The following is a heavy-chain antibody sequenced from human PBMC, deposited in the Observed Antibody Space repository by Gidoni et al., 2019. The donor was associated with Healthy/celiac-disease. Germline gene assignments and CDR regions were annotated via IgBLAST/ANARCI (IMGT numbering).Heavy chain of an antibody. CDR1: GFPFSRYA. Sequence: EVQLLESGGGLVQPGGSLRLSCAASGFPFSRYAMSWVRQAPGKGLEWVSAISGSGGSTYYADSVKGRFIISRDNSKNTLYLQMNSLRAEDTAVYYCAKGPPYYYDSSGYYYGSGYFDYWGQGTLVTVSS. V-gene: IGHV3-23*01. J-gene: IGHJ4*02. CDR2: ISGSGGST. CDR3: AKGPPYYYDSSGYYYGSGYFDY. D-gene: IGHD3-22*01.